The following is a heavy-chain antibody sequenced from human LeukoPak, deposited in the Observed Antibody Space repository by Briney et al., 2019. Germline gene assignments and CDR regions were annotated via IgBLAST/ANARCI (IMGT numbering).Heavy chain of an antibody. V-gene: IGHV3-21*01. CDR2: ISRSGDYT. D-gene: IGHD2-8*01. CDR3: TRRYCTDGVCPFDI. CDR1: GFTFSTSS. J-gene: IGHJ3*02. Sequence: GGSLRLSCASSGFTFSTSSMTWVRQAPGKGLEWVSSISRSGDYTYYADSVKGRFTMSRDNAKNSLYLQMNSLRAEDTAVYYCTRRYCTDGVCPFDIWGQGTMVTVSS.